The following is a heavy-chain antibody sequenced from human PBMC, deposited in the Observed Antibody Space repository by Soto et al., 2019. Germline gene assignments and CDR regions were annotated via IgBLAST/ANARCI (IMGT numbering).Heavy chain of an antibody. CDR1: GGSFSGYY. Sequence: PSETLSLTCAAYGGSFSGYYWTWIRQPPGTGLEWIGEINHSGSTNYNPSLKSRVTISVDTSKNQFSLKVTSVTAADTAVYYCARLHGYCISSSCHGHYAMDVWGQGTTVTVSS. J-gene: IGHJ6*02. CDR3: ARLHGYCISSSCHGHYAMDV. D-gene: IGHD2-2*01. V-gene: IGHV4-34*01. CDR2: INHSGST.